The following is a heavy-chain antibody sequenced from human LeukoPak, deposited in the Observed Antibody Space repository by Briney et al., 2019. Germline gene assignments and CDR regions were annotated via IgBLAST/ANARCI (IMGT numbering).Heavy chain of an antibody. D-gene: IGHD6-13*01. J-gene: IGHJ5*02. Sequence: SETLSLTCAVYGGSFSGYYWSWIRQPPGKGLEWLGEINHSGSTNYNPSLKSRVTISVDTSKNQFSLKLSSVTAADTAVYYCARAAAAGRGGNWFDPWGQGTLVTVSS. CDR1: GGSFSGYY. CDR3: ARAAAAGRGGNWFDP. CDR2: INHSGST. V-gene: IGHV4-34*01.